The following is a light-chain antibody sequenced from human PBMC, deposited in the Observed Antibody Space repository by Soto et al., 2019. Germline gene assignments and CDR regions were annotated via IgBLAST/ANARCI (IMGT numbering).Light chain of an antibody. V-gene: IGLV2-14*01. CDR3: SSYTSTYTVV. CDR2: DVS. J-gene: IGLJ2*01. CDR1: SSDVGGYNY. Sequence: QSALTQPASVSGSPGQSITISCTGTSSDVGGYNYVSWYQQHPGKAPKLMIYDVSNRPSGVSNRFYGSKSGNTASLTISGLQAEDEADFYCSSYTSTYTVVFGGGTKLTVL.